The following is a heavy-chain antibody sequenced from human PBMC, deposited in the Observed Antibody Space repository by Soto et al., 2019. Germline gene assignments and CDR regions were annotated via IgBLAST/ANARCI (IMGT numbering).Heavy chain of an antibody. V-gene: IGHV1-46*01. D-gene: IGHD3-22*01. CDR2: INPSGGST. Sequence: ASVKVSCKASGYTFTSYYMHWVRQAPGQGLEWMGIINPSGGSTSYAQKFQGRVTMTRDTSTSTVYMELSSLRSEDTAVYYCARSGEYDSSGYYRDYYYYVMDVWGQGTTVTVSS. J-gene: IGHJ6*02. CDR3: ARSGEYDSSGYYRDYYYYVMDV. CDR1: GYTFTSYY.